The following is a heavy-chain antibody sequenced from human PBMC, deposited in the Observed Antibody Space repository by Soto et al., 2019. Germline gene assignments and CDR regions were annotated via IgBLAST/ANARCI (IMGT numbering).Heavy chain of an antibody. CDR3: ARNCLEAILTGYYEYFDY. D-gene: IGHD3-9*01. J-gene: IGHJ4*02. CDR2: ISGSGGST. Sequence: PGGSLRLSCAASGFTFSSYAMSWVRQAPGKGLEWVSAISGSGGSTYYADSVKGRFTISRDNSKNTLYLQMNSLRAEDTAVYYCARNCLEAILTGYYEYFDYWGQGTLVTVSS. CDR1: GFTFSSYA. V-gene: IGHV3-23*01.